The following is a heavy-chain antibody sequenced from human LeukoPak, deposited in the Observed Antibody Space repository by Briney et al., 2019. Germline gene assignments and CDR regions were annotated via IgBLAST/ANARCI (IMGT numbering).Heavy chain of an antibody. D-gene: IGHD3-16*01. CDR3: ARDNPRGTFYFDY. CDR2: ISGYNGNS. V-gene: IGHV1-18*01. Sequence: ASVKVPCKTSGYTFTSHGISWVRLAPGQGLEWMGWISGYNGNSNYAQMFQGRVTMTADTSTSTAYMGVRSLTADDTALYYCARDNPRGTFYFDYWGQGTLVTVSS. CDR1: GYTFTSHG. J-gene: IGHJ4*02.